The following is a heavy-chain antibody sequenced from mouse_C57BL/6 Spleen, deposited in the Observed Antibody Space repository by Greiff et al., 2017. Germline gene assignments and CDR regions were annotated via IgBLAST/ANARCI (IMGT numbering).Heavy chain of an antibody. J-gene: IGHJ2*01. Sequence: EVKLVESGGDLVKPGGSLKLSCAASGFTFSSSGMSWVRQTPDKRLEWVATISSGGSYTYYPDSVKGRFTISRDNAKNTLYLQMSSLKSEDTAMYYCARHESDYWGQGTTLTVSS. V-gene: IGHV5-6*02. CDR2: ISSGGSYT. CDR1: GFTFSSSG. CDR3: ARHESDY.